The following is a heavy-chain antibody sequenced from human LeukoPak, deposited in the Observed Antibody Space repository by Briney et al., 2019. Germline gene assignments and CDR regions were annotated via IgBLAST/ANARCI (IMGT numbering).Heavy chain of an antibody. V-gene: IGHV4-59*12. CDR3: AREVAAAGVFDY. Sequence: SETLSLTCSVSGGSMSGYYWSWIRQSPGKGLEWIGYIYYSGSTYYNPSLKSRVTISVDTSKNQFSLKLSSVTAADTAVYYCAREVAAAGVFDYWGQGTLVTVSS. D-gene: IGHD6-13*01. CDR2: IYYSGST. CDR1: GGSMSGYY. J-gene: IGHJ4*02.